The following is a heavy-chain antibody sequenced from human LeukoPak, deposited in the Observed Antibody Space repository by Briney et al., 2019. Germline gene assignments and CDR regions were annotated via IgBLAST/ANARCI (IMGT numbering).Heavy chain of an antibody. CDR1: GDSISSGGYY. CDR3: ARESQSGWFDP. V-gene: IGHV4-31*03. CDR2: IYHSGST. Sequence: SETLSLTCTVSGDSISSGGYYWSWIRQLPAKGLEWIGNIYHSGSTSYNPSLKSRVTISVDTSENQFSLKLNSVTAADTAVYYCARESQSGWFDPWGQGTLVAVSS. D-gene: IGHD2-15*01. J-gene: IGHJ5*02.